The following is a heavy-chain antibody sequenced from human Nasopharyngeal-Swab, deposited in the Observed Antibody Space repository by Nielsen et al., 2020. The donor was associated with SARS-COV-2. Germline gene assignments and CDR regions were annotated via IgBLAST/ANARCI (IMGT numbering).Heavy chain of an antibody. Sequence: AAVKDSCKSSGYTFTSYAMHWVRQAAGQRLEWMGWINAGNGNTKYSQKFQGRVTITRDTSASTAYMELSSLRSEDTAVYYCATNLYCSGGSCYQIQNWYFDLWGRGTLVTVSS. J-gene: IGHJ2*01. CDR3: ATNLYCSGGSCYQIQNWYFDL. V-gene: IGHV1-3*01. CDR1: GYTFTSYA. CDR2: INAGNGNT. D-gene: IGHD2-15*01.